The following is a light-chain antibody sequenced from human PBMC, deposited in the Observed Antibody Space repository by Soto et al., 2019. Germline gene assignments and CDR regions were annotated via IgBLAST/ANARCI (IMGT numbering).Light chain of an antibody. V-gene: IGKV3-15*01. Sequence: EIVMTQSPATLSVSPGERATLSCRASQSVSSNLAWYQQKPGQTPKLLIYVASTRATGIPARFSGSGSGTEFTLTISSLQSEDFAVYDCQQYNFWPLTFGGGTKVEFK. CDR1: QSVSSN. CDR3: QQYNFWPLT. J-gene: IGKJ4*01. CDR2: VAS.